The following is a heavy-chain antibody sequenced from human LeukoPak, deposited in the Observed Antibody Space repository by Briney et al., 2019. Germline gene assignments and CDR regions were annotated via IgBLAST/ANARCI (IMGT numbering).Heavy chain of an antibody. J-gene: IGHJ4*02. V-gene: IGHV3-73*01. CDR3: TRRENRGVDY. CDR2: IRSKANSYAT. CDR1: GFNFPNAW. Sequence: GGSLRLSCAASGFNFPNAWMNWVRQASGKGLEWVGRIRSKANSYATAYAASVKGRFTISRDDSKNTAYLQMNSLKTEDTAVYYCTRRENRGVDYWGQGTLVTVSS. D-gene: IGHD2/OR15-2a*01.